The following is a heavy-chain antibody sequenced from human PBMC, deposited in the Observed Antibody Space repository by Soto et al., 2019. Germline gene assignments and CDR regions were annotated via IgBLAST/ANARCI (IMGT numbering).Heavy chain of an antibody. J-gene: IGHJ6*02. V-gene: IGHV4-39*01. D-gene: IGHD1-26*01. CDR3: AIWSGSYVDYYYGMDV. CDR2: IYYSGST. Sequence: SETLSLTCTVSGGSISSSSYYWGWIRQPPGKGLEWIGSIYYSGSTYYNPSLKSRVTISVDTSKNQFSLKLSSVTAADTAVYYCAIWSGSYVDYYYGMDVWGQGTTVTVS. CDR1: GGSISSSSYY.